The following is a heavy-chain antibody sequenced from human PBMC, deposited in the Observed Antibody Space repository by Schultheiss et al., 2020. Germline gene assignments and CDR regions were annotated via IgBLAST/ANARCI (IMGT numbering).Heavy chain of an antibody. Sequence: GGSLRLSCAASGFTFSSYAMSWVRQVPGKGLEWVAVIWYDGSNKYYADSVKGRFTISRDNSKNTLYLQMNSLRAEDTAVYYCATAAGGSSSFYQYYYYYYYMDVWGKGTTVTVSS. J-gene: IGHJ6*03. CDR3: ATAAGGSSSFYQYYYYYYYMDV. CDR2: IWYDGSNK. V-gene: IGHV3-33*08. CDR1: GFTFSSYA. D-gene: IGHD6-6*01.